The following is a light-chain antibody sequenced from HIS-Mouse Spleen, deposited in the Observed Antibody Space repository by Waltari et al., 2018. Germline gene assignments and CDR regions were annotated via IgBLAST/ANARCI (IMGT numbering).Light chain of an antibody. CDR3: QVWDSSSDHVV. J-gene: IGLJ2*01. Sequence: SSVLTQQPSVSVAPGKTARITCGGNNSGSKSVHWYQQKPGQAPVLVVYDASDRPSGIPERVSGSNSGNTATLTISRVEAGDEADYYCQVWDSSSDHVVFGGGTKLTVL. CDR2: DAS. V-gene: IGLV3-21*03. CDR1: NSGSKS.